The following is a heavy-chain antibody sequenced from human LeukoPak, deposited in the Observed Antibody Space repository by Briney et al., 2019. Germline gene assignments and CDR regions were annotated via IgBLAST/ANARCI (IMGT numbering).Heavy chain of an antibody. V-gene: IGHV1-69*05. CDR3: AAAWTGGTKKLLWFGEQG. CDR1: GGTFSSYA. Sequence: SVKVSCKASGGTFSSYAISWVRQAPGQGLEWMGGIIPIFGTANYAQKFQERVTITRDMSTSTAYMELSSLRSEDTAVYYCAAAWTGGTKKLLWFGEQGWGQGTLVTVSS. CDR2: IIPIFGTA. J-gene: IGHJ4*02. D-gene: IGHD3-10*01.